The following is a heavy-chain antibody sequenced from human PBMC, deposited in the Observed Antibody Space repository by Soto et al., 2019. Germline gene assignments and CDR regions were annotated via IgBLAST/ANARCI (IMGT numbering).Heavy chain of an antibody. CDR1: GGSISSGNYY. CDR3: PRVGHINWFDP. CDR2: IYYSGSA. Sequence: QVQLQESGPGLVKPSQTLSLTCTVSGGSISSGNYYWSWIRQPPGKGLEWIGYIYYSGSAYYNPSLKGRVTISVDTSKHQSSLELSSVTAADTAVYYCPRVGHINWFDPWGQGTLVTVSS. J-gene: IGHJ5*02. D-gene: IGHD2-21*01. V-gene: IGHV4-30-4*01.